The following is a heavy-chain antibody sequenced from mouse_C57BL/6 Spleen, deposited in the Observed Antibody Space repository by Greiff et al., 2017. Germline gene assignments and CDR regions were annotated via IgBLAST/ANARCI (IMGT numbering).Heavy chain of an antibody. CDR3: ARTVVARNWYFDV. CDR2: ISYSGST. Sequence: EVQLQQSGPGLAKPSQTLSLTCSVTGYSITSDYWNWIRKFPGNKLEYMGYISYSGSTYYNPSLKSRISITRDTSKNQYYLQLNSVTTEDTATSYCARTVVARNWYFDVWGTGTTVTVSS. CDR1: GYSITSDY. J-gene: IGHJ1*03. V-gene: IGHV3-8*01. D-gene: IGHD1-1*01.